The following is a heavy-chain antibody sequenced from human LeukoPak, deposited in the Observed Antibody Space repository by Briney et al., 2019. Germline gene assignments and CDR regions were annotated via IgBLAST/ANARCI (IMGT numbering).Heavy chain of an antibody. CDR3: ARGQRGRSPTNWFDP. J-gene: IGHJ5*02. Sequence: SETLSLTCAVYGGSFSGYYWSWIRQPPGKGLEWIGEINHSGSTNYNPSLKSRVTISVDTSKNQFSLKLSSVTAADTAVYYCARGQRGRSPTNWFDPWGQGTLVTVSS. CDR2: INHSGST. D-gene: IGHD3-10*01. CDR1: GGSFSGYY. V-gene: IGHV4-34*01.